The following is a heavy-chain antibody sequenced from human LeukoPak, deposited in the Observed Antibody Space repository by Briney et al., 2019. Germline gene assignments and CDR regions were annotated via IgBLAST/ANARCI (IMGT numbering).Heavy chain of an antibody. CDR3: ARSIVVVPAAMWHGMDV. D-gene: IGHD2-2*01. CDR1: GGTFSSYA. Sequence: SVKVSCKASGGTFSSYAISWVRQAPGQGLEGMGGIIPIFGTANYAQKFQGRVTITADESTSTAYMELSSLRSEDTAVYYCARSIVVVPAAMWHGMDVWGKGTTVTVSS. CDR2: IIPIFGTA. J-gene: IGHJ6*04. V-gene: IGHV1-69*01.